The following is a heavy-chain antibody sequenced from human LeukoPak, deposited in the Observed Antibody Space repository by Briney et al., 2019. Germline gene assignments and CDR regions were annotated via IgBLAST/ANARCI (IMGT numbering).Heavy chain of an antibody. CDR2: INHSGST. V-gene: IGHV4-34*01. CDR3: AREAANSGSYFDY. CDR1: GGSFSGYY. D-gene: IGHD1-26*01. J-gene: IGHJ4*02. Sequence: TSETLSLTCAVYGGSFSGYYWSWIRQPPGKGLEGIGEINHSGSTNYNPSLKSRVTISVDTSKNQFSLKLSSVTAADTAVYYCAREAANSGSYFDYWGQGTLVTVSS.